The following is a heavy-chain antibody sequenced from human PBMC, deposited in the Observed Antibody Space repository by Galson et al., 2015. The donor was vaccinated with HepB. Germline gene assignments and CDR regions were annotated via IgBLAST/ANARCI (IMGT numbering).Heavy chain of an antibody. CDR1: GFTFSSSA. D-gene: IGHD1-7*01. CDR2: IDVGSGNT. V-gene: IGHV1-58*02. CDR3: AADAGNWYYCVWFDP. Sequence: SVKVSCKASGFTFSSSAIQWVRQARGQRLEWIGWIDVGSGNTNYAQRFKERVTITRDMSTSTAYMELSSLRSEDTAIYYCAADAGNWYYCVWFDPWGQGTLVTVSS. J-gene: IGHJ5*02.